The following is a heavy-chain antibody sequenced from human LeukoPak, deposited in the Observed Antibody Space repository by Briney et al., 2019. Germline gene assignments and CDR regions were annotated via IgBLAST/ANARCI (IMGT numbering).Heavy chain of an antibody. Sequence: GESLKISCKGSGYSFTSYWIGWVRQMPGKGLEWMGIIYPGDSDTRYSPSFQGQVTISADKSISTAYLQWSSLKASDTAMYYCARTDTAMVMADYYYYGMDVWGQGTTVTVSS. J-gene: IGHJ6*02. CDR3: ARTDTAMVMADYYYYGMDV. V-gene: IGHV5-51*01. CDR2: IYPGDSDT. CDR1: GYSFTSYW. D-gene: IGHD5-18*01.